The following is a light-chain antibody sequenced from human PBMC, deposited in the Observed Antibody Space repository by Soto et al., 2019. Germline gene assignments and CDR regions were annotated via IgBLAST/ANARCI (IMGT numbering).Light chain of an antibody. CDR1: QTVTTFY. V-gene: IGKV3-20*01. CDR2: GAS. J-gene: IGKJ4*01. Sequence: DIVLTQSPGTLSLSPGQRATLSCRASQTVTTFYLAWYQQKPGQAPRLLIYGASSRATGIPVRFSGSGSGTDFTLTISRLEPEDCAVYYCQQYGSSTGLTFGGGTKVEI. CDR3: QQYGSSTGLT.